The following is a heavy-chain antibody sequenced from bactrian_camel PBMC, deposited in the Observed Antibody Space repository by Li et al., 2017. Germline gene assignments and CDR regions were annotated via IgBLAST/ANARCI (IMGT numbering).Heavy chain of an antibody. CDR1: ADTTSFNC. J-gene: IGHJ4*01. D-gene: IGHD3*01. CDR3: AAVGCFGLPSRSAWAADNYGL. Sequence: HVQLVESGGGSVQAGGSLRLSCTASADTTSFNCMGWFRQAPGKEREGVAVIIKDARTNYADSVKGRFTVSQDSAKNILYLQMHSLKPEDTAMYSCAAVGCFGLPSRSAWAADNYGLRGQGTQVTVS. CDR2: IIKDART. V-gene: IGHV3S53*01.